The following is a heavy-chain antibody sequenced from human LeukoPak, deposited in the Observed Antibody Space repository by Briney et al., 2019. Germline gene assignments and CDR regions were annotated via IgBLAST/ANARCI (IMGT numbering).Heavy chain of an antibody. CDR1: GFTFTSYG. J-gene: IGHJ4*02. Sequence: PGRSLRLSCVVSGFTFTSYGMHWVRQAPGKGLEWVAVTSYDGTYKYYADSVRGRFTISRDNSKNTLYLQMDSLRAEDTALYYCARGHYDGGGYYRFDYWGQGTLVTVSS. V-gene: IGHV3-30*03. D-gene: IGHD3-22*01. CDR3: ARGHYDGGGYYRFDY. CDR2: TSYDGTYK.